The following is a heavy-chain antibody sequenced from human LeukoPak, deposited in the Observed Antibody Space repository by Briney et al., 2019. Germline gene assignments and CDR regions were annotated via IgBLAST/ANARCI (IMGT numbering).Heavy chain of an antibody. J-gene: IGHJ4*02. CDR1: GYTFTSYY. D-gene: IGHD4-11*01. Sequence: ASVKVSCKASGYTFTSYYMHWVRQAPGQGLEWMGWINPNSGGTNYAQKFQGWVTMTRDTSISTAYMELSRLRSDDTAVYYCARGLDRYSNFIAFGYWGQGTLVTVSS. V-gene: IGHV1-2*04. CDR2: INPNSGGT. CDR3: ARGLDRYSNFIAFGY.